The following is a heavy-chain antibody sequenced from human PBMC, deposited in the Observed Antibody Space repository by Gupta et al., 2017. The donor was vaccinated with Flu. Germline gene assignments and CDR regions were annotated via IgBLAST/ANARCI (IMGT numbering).Heavy chain of an antibody. CDR3: TKAGRTWRGDDFDG. V-gene: IGHV3-30*18. CDR1: GFTFSADG. Sequence: SGFTFSADGIHWVRRAPGKGLEWVAGISFDGTSKFYGDSVRGRFTSSRDNSKNMVYLQMSSLRPEDSAMYYCTKAGRTWRGDDFDGWGQGTLVTVSS. J-gene: IGHJ3*01. CDR2: ISFDGTSK.